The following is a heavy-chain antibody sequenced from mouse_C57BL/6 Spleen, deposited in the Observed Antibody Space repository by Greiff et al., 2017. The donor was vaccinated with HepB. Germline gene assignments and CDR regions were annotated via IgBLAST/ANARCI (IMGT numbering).Heavy chain of an antibody. CDR2: INPSSGYT. D-gene: IGHD2-4*01. CDR1: GYTFTSYT. V-gene: IGHV1-4*01. Sequence: QVQLQQSGAELARPGASVKMSCKASGYTFTSYTMHWVKQRPGQGLEWIGYINPSSGYTKYNQKFKDKATLTADKSSSTAYMQLSSLTSEDSAVYYCARGDDYDVYAMNYWGQGTSVTVSS. J-gene: IGHJ4*01. CDR3: ARGDDYDVYAMNY.